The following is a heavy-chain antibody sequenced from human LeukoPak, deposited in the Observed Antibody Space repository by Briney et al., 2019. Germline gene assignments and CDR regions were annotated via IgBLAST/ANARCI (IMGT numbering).Heavy chain of an antibody. J-gene: IGHJ4*02. CDR1: GGTFSSYA. Sequence: GASVKVSCKASGGTFSSYAISWVRQAPGQGLEWMGRIIPILGIANYAQKFQGRVTITADKSTSTAYMELSSLRSEDTAVYYCARDLRHSGSYYLDYWGQGTLVTVSS. V-gene: IGHV1-69*04. D-gene: IGHD1-26*01. CDR2: IIPILGIA. CDR3: ARDLRHSGSYYLDY.